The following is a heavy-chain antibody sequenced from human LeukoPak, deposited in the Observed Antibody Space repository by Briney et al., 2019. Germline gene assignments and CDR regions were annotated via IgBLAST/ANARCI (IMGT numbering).Heavy chain of an antibody. CDR1: GYTFTGYY. CDR2: INPNSGGT. CDR3: ARDVEVIVAPGGDAFDI. V-gene: IGHV1-2*02. Sequence: ASVNVSCKASGYTFTGYYMHWVRQAPGQGLEWMGWINPNSGGTNYAQKFQGRVTMTRATSISTAYMELSRLRSDDTAVYYCARDVEVIVAPGGDAFDIWGQGTMVTVSS. D-gene: IGHD5-12*01. J-gene: IGHJ3*02.